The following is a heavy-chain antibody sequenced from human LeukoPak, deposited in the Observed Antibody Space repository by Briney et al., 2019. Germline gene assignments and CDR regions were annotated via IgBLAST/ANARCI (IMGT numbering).Heavy chain of an antibody. CDR3: ARGRGPARGVLRYFDWFPGAFDI. D-gene: IGHD3-9*01. CDR1: GFTFSDYY. Sequence: GGSLRLSCAASGFTFSDYYMSWIRQAPGKGLEWVSYISSSSSYTNYADSVKGRFTISRDNAKNSLYLQMNSLRAEDTAVYYCARGRGPARGVLRYFDWFPGAFDIWGQGTMVTVSS. CDR2: ISSSSSYT. V-gene: IGHV3-11*06. J-gene: IGHJ3*02.